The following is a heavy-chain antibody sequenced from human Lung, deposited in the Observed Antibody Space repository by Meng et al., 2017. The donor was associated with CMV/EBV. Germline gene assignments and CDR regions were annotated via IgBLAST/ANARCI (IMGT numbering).Heavy chain of an antibody. J-gene: IGHJ6*02. CDR2: MNSSSGNT. V-gene: IGHV1-8*01. D-gene: IGHD3-3*01. Sequence: NWVRQATGQGLEWMGWMNSSSGNTGYAQKFQGRVTMTRNTSISTDYMELSSLRSEDTAVYYCARSANDQTQRITIFGVVRIRYYGMDVWGQGTTVTVSS. CDR3: ARSANDQTQRITIFGVVRIRYYGMDV.